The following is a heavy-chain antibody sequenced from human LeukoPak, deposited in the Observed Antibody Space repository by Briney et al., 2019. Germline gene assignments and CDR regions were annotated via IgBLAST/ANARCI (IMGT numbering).Heavy chain of an antibody. D-gene: IGHD2-2*02. CDR2: VSYDGSNK. CDR3: ARADTLDAFDI. Sequence: GRSLRLSCAASGFTFSSYAMHWVRQAPGKGLEWVAVVSYDGSNKYYADSVKGRFTISRDNPKTTLYLQMNSLRAEDTAVYYCARADTLDAFDIWGQGTMVTVSS. CDR1: GFTFSSYA. J-gene: IGHJ3*02. V-gene: IGHV3-30*04.